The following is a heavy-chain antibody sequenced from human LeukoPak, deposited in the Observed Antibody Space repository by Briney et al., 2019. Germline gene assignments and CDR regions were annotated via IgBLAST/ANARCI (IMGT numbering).Heavy chain of an antibody. D-gene: IGHD1-14*01. J-gene: IGHJ4*02. CDR2: ISGGGDIT. CDR1: EFTSLTKK. CDR3: ARDYRSGAPDYLDS. V-gene: IGHV3-30-3*01. Sequence: GGSLNSSCPPPEFTSLTKKITGFGQPPARGREWLAVISGGGDITIYADSVKDRFTISRDNCKSTMYLEMNSRTVDDTAVYYCARDYRSGAPDYLDSWGQGTLVTVSS.